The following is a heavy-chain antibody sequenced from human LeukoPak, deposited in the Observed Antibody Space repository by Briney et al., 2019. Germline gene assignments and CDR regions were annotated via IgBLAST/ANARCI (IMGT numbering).Heavy chain of an antibody. J-gene: IGHJ5*02. V-gene: IGHV4-61*01. CDR3: ATRPHIVVVPAATYNWFDP. Sequence: SETLSLTCTVSGGSVSSGSYYWSWIRQPPGKGLEWIGYIYYSGSTNYNPSLKSRVTISVDTSKNQFSLKLSSVTAADAAVYYCATRPHIVVVPAATYNWFDPWGQGTLVTVSS. CDR1: GGSVSSGSYY. D-gene: IGHD2-2*01. CDR2: IYYSGST.